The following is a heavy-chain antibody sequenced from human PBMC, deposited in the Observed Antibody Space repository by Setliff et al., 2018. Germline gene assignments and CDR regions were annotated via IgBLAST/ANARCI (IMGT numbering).Heavy chain of an antibody. CDR3: ARDLLGSQGRTFDL. Sequence: ASVKVSCKASGYTFSDYYMHWIRQSPGQGPEWMGCINPNTGGTRFAQKFQFGVTMTADKAITTAYMELTRLTSDDTAMYYCARDLLGSQGRTFDLWGQGTLVTVSS. CDR2: INPNTGGT. J-gene: IGHJ4*02. D-gene: IGHD1-26*01. V-gene: IGHV1-2*02. CDR1: GYTFSDYY.